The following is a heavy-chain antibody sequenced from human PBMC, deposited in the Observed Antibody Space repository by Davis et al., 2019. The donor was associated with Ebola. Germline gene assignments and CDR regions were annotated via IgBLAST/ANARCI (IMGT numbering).Heavy chain of an antibody. CDR2: INHSGST. J-gene: IGHJ3*02. CDR1: GWSFSGYY. V-gene: IGHV4-34*01. CDR3: ARELFCSGGSCYLGAFDI. Sequence: GSLRLSCAVYGWSFSGYYWSWIRQLPGKGLEWIGEINHSGSTNYNPSLKSRVTISVDTSTNQFSLKLSSVTATDTAVYYCARELFCSGGSCYLGAFDIWGQGTKVTVSS. D-gene: IGHD2-15*01.